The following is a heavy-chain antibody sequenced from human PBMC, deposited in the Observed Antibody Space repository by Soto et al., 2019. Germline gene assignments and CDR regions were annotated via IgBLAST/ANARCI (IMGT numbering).Heavy chain of an antibody. CDR3: ARVSVYAMTCYYYGMDV. Sequence: PGGSLRLSCAASGFTFSSYWMSWVRQAPGKGLEWVANIKQDGSEKYYVDSVKGRFTISRDNAKNSLYLQMNSLRAEDTAVYYCARVSVYAMTCYYYGMDVWGQGTTVTVSS. D-gene: IGHD2-8*01. J-gene: IGHJ6*02. V-gene: IGHV3-7*01. CDR2: IKQDGSEK. CDR1: GFTFSSYW.